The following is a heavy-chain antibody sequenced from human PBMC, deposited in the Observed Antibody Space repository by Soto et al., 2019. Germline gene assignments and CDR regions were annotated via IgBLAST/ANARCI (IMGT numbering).Heavy chain of an antibody. V-gene: IGHV1-58*01. J-gene: IGHJ6*02. D-gene: IGHD6-13*01. CDR2: IVVGSGNT. Sequence: SVKVSCKASGFTFTSSAVQWVRQARGQRLEWIGWIVVGSGNTNYAQKFQERVTITRDMPTSTAYMELSSLRSEDTAVYYCEADSGYSSSWTYYYGLDVWGQGTTVTVSS. CDR3: EADSGYSSSWTYYYGLDV. CDR1: GFTFTSSA.